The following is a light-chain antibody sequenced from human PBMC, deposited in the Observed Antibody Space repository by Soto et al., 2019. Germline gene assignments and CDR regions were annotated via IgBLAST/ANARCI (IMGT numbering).Light chain of an antibody. CDR2: EVY. CDR3: CSYAGGSTLV. Sequence: QSALTQPASVSGSPGQSITISCTGTSSDVGSSNLVSWYQQHPGKAPKLMIYEVYKRPSVISNRFSGSKSGNTASLTISGLQAEDEADYYCCSYAGGSTLVFSGGTKLTVL. J-gene: IGLJ2*01. CDR1: SSDVGSSNL. V-gene: IGLV2-23*02.